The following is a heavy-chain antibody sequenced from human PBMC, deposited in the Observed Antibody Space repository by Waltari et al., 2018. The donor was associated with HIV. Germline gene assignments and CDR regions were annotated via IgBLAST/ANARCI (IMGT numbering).Heavy chain of an antibody. Sequence: VQLQESGPRLVKPAETLSLTCNVSGTSMMTFYWSWIRQSQGSGPEWIGSVYSSASTKFRSGTTIYNPSLTSRVTISLAMSKSQFSLRLRSVTAADTATYYCARGNCNRGSCFVLGFPFDMWGQGATVIVSS. D-gene: IGHD3-16*01. J-gene: IGHJ3*02. CDR1: GTSMMTFY. CDR2: VYSSASTKFRSGTT. V-gene: IGHV4-59*12. CDR3: ARGNCNRGSCFVLGFPFDM.